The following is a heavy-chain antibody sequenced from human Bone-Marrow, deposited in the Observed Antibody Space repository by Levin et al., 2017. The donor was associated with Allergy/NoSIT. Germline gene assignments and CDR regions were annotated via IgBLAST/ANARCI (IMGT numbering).Heavy chain of an antibody. D-gene: IGHD3-3*01. Sequence: PSETLSLTCAVHGGSFSGYYWSWIRQPPGKGLEWIGEIHHRGNTKSNPSLKSRVTISVDTSQHQFSLTLSYVTAADTAVYYCERGRAADFWGGSYEPDYYYYYMDVWGKGTTVTVSS. CDR2: IHHRGNT. CDR3: ERGRAADFWGGSYEPDYYYYYMDV. V-gene: IGHV4-34*01. J-gene: IGHJ6*03. CDR1: GGSFSGYY.